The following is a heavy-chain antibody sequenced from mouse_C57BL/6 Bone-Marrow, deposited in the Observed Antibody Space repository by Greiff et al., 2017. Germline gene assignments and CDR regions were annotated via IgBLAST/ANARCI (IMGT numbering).Heavy chain of an antibody. CDR3: ARAVYGRSYASAY. CDR1: GYAFTNYL. Sequence: QVQLQQSGAELVRPGTSVKVSCKASGYAFTNYLIEWVKQRPGQGLEWIGVINPGSGGTNYNEKFKGKATLTADKSSSTAYMQLSSLTSEDSAVYFCARAVYGRSYASAYWGQGTLVTGSA. V-gene: IGHV1-54*01. J-gene: IGHJ3*01. D-gene: IGHD1-1*01. CDR2: INPGSGGT.